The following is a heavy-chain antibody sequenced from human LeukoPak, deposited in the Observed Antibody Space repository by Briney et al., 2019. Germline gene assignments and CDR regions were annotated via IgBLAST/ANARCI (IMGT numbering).Heavy chain of an antibody. Sequence: SETLSLTCAVYGGSFSGYYWSWIRQPAGKGLECIGEINHSGSTNYNPSLKSRVTISVDTSKNQFSLKLSSVTAADTAVYYCARGDGYCSGGSCSYNWFDPWGQGTLVTVSS. CDR3: ARGDGYCSGGSCSYNWFDP. CDR2: INHSGST. CDR1: GGSFSGYY. D-gene: IGHD2-15*01. J-gene: IGHJ5*02. V-gene: IGHV4-34*01.